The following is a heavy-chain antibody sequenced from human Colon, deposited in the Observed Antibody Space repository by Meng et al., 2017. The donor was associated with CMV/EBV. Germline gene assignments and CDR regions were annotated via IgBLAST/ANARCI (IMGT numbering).Heavy chain of an antibody. CDR3: ARGGQIARDHFAV. Sequence: GSLRLSCSVSGDSLSTPDLYWGWIRQPPGKGLEWIGSLSYNGRTYFHPSLKSKVTMSVDTSKNQFPLRLTSVAAADTAVYYCARGGQIARDHFAVWGQGMLVTVSS. D-gene: IGHD2-21*01. V-gene: IGHV4-39*06. CDR1: GDSLSTPDLY. J-gene: IGHJ4*02. CDR2: LSYNGRT.